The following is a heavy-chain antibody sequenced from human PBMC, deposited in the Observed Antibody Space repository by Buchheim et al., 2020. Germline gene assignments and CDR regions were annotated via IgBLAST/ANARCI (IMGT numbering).Heavy chain of an antibody. Sequence: QLQLQESGPGLVKPSETLSLTCTVSGGSISSSSYYWGWIRQPPGKGLEWIGSIYYSGSTYYNPSLKSRVTISVDTSQNQFSLKLSSVTAADTAVYYCARREIDYGGNSGWFDPWGQGTL. CDR2: IYYSGST. CDR3: ARREIDYGGNSGWFDP. D-gene: IGHD4-23*01. CDR1: GGSISSSSYY. J-gene: IGHJ5*02. V-gene: IGHV4-39*07.